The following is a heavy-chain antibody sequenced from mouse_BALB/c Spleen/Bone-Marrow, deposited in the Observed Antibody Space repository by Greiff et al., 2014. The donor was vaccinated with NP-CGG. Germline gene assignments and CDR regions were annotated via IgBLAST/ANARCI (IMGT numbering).Heavy chain of an antibody. CDR1: GFTLSSYA. J-gene: IGHJ3*01. CDR3: AKRGAYGNFWFAY. CDR2: ISSGGST. Sequence: EVNVVESGGGLVKPGGSLKLSCAASGFTLSSYAMSWVRQTPEKRLEWVASISSGGSTYYPDSVKGRFTISRDNARNILYLQMSRLRSEDTAMYYCAKRGAYGNFWFAYWGQGTLVTVSA. D-gene: IGHD2-10*02. V-gene: IGHV5-6-5*01.